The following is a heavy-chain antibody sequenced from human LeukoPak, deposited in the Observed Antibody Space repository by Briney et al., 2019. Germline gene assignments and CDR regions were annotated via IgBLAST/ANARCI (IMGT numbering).Heavy chain of an antibody. CDR2: IIPIFGTA. D-gene: IGHD2-2*01. Sequence: SVKVSCKASGGTFSSYAISWVRQAPGQGLEWMGGIIPIFGTANYAQKFQGRVTITADESTSTAHMELSSLRSEDTAVYYCARAYCSSTSCYHLDYWGQGTLVTVSS. CDR1: GGTFSSYA. J-gene: IGHJ4*02. CDR3: ARAYCSSTSCYHLDY. V-gene: IGHV1-69*13.